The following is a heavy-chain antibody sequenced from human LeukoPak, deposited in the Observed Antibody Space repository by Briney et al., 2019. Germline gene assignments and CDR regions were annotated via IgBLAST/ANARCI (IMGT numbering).Heavy chain of an antibody. Sequence: SLKVSCKASGGTFSSYAISWVRQAPGQGLEWMGGIIPIFGTANYAQKFQGRVTITTDESTSTAYMELSSLRSEDTAVYYCAKGPNYSGNDAFLMGDYWGQGTLVTVSS. CDR2: IIPIFGTA. CDR3: AKGPNYSGNDAFLMGDY. V-gene: IGHV1-69*05. CDR1: GGTFSSYA. J-gene: IGHJ4*02. D-gene: IGHD5-24*01.